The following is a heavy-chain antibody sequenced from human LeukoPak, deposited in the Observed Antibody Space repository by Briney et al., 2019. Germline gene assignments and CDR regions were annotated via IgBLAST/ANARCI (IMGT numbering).Heavy chain of an antibody. J-gene: IGHJ4*02. V-gene: IGHV3-23*01. CDR1: GFTFATYV. CDR2: VGGDGRVT. D-gene: IGHD5-24*01. Sequence: PGGSLRLSCAASGFTFATYVMTWVRQAPGKGLEWVSSVGGDGRVTYYADSVKGRLTISSDNSKNTIFLQMNSLRVEDTAVYYCAKGISADGYNFERGADYWGQGAQVIVSS. CDR3: AKGISADGYNFERGADY.